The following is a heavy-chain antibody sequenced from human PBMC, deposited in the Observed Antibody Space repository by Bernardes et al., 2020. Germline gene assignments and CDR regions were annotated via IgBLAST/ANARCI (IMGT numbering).Heavy chain of an antibody. CDR2: INHSGST. CDR1: GGSFSGYY. CDR3: ARVSRDIAARPGYYYYYYMDV. J-gene: IGHJ6*03. D-gene: IGHD6-6*01. Sequence: LSLTCAVYGGSFSGYYWSWIRQPPGKGLEWIGEINHSGSTNYNPSLKSRVTISVDTSKNQFSLKLSSVTAADTAVYYCARVSRDIAARPGYYYYYYMDVWGKGTTVTVSS. V-gene: IGHV4-34*01.